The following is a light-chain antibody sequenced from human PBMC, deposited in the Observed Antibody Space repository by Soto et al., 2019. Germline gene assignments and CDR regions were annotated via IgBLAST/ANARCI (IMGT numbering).Light chain of an antibody. Sequence: IQMTHSPSTLSASVGDRVIITCRASQSISRRLAWYQQKPGKDPRLLIYDVSTLESGVPSRFSGSGSGTEVTLTISGLQTDDVATYYCQQYNSYSWTFGQGTKV. CDR3: QQYNSYSWT. V-gene: IGKV1-5*01. CDR1: QSISRR. J-gene: IGKJ1*01. CDR2: DVS.